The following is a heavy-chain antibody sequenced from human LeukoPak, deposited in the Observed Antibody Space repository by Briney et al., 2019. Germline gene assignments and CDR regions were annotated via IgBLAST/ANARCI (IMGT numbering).Heavy chain of an antibody. CDR3: ARARELLWFGELPSHFDY. Sequence: ASVKVSCKASGYTFTSYGISWVRQAPGQGLEWMGWISAYNGNTNYAQKLQGRVTMTTDTSTSTAYMELRSLRSDDTAVYYCARARELLWFGELPSHFDYWGQGTLVTVSS. CDR1: GYTFTSYG. CDR2: ISAYNGNT. J-gene: IGHJ4*02. V-gene: IGHV1-18*01. D-gene: IGHD3-10*01.